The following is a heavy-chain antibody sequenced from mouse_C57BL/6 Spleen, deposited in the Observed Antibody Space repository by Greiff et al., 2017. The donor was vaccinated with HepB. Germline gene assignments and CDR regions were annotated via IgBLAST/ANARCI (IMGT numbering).Heavy chain of an antibody. D-gene: IGHD1-1*01. J-gene: IGHJ4*01. CDR2: INPSNGGT. V-gene: IGHV1-53*01. Sequence: VQLQQPGTELVKPGASVKLSCKASGYTFTSYWMHWVKPRPGQGLEWIGNINPSNGGTNYNEKFKSKATLTVDKSSSTAYMQLSSLTSEDSAVYYCARERGTTVRAMDYWGQGTSVTVSS. CDR3: ARERGTTVRAMDY. CDR1: GYTFTSYW.